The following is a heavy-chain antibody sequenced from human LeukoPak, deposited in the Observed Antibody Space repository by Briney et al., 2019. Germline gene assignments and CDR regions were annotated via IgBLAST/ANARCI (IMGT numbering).Heavy chain of an antibody. CDR3: ARDLYDSSGFWLDY. Sequence: GGSLRLSCAASGFTFSDYYMSWIRQAPGKGLEGVSYISSSGSTIYYADSVKGRFTISRDNAKNSLYLQRNSLRAEDTAVYYCARDLYDSSGFWLDYWGQGTLVTVSS. J-gene: IGHJ4*02. CDR2: ISSSGSTI. CDR1: GFTFSDYY. V-gene: IGHV3-11*01. D-gene: IGHD3-22*01.